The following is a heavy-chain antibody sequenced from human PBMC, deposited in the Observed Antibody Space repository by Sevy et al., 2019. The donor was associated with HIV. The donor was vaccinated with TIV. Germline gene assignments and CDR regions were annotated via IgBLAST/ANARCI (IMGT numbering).Heavy chain of an antibody. CDR1: GGTFSIYA. CDR2: IIPIFGTA. D-gene: IGHD3-3*01. V-gene: IGHV1-69*06. CDR3: ARGVPRDYDFPHYYYYMDV. Sequence: ASVKVSCKASGGTFSIYAISWVRQAPGQGLEWMGGIIPIFGTANYAQKFQGRVTITADKSTSTAYMELSSLRSEDTAVYYCARGVPRDYDFPHYYYYMDVWGKGTTVTVSS. J-gene: IGHJ6*03.